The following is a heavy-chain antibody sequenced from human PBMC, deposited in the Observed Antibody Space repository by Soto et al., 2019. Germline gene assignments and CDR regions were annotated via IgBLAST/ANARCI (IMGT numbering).Heavy chain of an antibody. V-gene: IGHV4-30-4*01. CDR1: GGSISSGDYY. CDR2: IYYSGST. Sequence: SETLSLTCTVSGGSISSGDYYWSWIRQPPGKGLEWIGYIYYSGSTYYNPSLKSRVTVSVDTSKNQFSLKLSSVTAADTAVYYCAREYYGSGTFADDYWGQGTLVTVLL. J-gene: IGHJ4*02. CDR3: AREYYGSGTFADDY. D-gene: IGHD3-10*01.